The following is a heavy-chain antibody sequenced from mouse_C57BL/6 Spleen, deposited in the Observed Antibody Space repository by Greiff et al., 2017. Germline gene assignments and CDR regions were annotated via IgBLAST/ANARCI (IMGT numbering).Heavy chain of an antibody. CDR3: ARKNYYGSSPYWYFDV. CDR1: GYTFTDYN. CDR2: INPNNGGT. Sequence: LMESGASVKMSCKASGYTFTDYNMHWVKQSHGKSLEWIGYINPNNGGTSYNQKFKGKATLTVNKSSSTAYMELRSLTSEDSAVYYCARKNYYGSSPYWYFDVWGTGTTVTVSS. V-gene: IGHV1-22*01. J-gene: IGHJ1*03. D-gene: IGHD1-1*01.